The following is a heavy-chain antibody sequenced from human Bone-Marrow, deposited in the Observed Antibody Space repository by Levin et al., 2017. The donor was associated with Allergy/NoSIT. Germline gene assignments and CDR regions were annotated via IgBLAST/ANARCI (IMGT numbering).Heavy chain of an antibody. CDR2: IYYSGST. D-gene: IGHD3-22*01. V-gene: IGHV4-39*01. Sequence: SSETLSLTCTVSGGSISSSSYYWGWIRQPPGKGLEWIGSIYYSGSTYYNPSLKSRVTISVDTSKNQFSLKLSSVTAADTAVYYCASIDSSGYYYFDYWGQGTLVTVSS. CDR1: GGSISSSSYY. CDR3: ASIDSSGYYYFDY. J-gene: IGHJ4*02.